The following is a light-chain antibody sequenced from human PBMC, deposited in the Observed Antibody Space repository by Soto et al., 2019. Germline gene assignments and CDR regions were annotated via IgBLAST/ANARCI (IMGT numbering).Light chain of an antibody. CDR1: SSDVGAYNS. J-gene: IGLJ2*01. V-gene: IGLV2-11*01. Sequence: QSALTQPRSVSGSPGQSVTISCTGISSDVGAYNSVSWYQHHPGKAPKLILYDVTRRPSGVPDRFSASKSDNTASLTISGLQAEDEADYYCCSYAGSNNVVFGGGTQLTVL. CDR2: DVT. CDR3: CSYAGSNNVV.